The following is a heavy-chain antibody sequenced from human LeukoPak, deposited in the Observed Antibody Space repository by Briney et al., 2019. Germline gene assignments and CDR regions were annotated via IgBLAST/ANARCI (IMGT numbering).Heavy chain of an antibody. D-gene: IGHD6-19*01. CDR1: GFTFSSYG. Sequence: GGSLRLSCAASGFTFSSYGMNWVRQAPGKGLDWVSYISSSSTTIYYADSVKGRFTISRDNAKNSLYLQMNSLRAEDTAVYYCARGGYSSSHAFDIWGQGTMVTVSS. J-gene: IGHJ3*02. CDR3: ARGGYSSSHAFDI. CDR2: ISSSSTTI. V-gene: IGHV3-48*01.